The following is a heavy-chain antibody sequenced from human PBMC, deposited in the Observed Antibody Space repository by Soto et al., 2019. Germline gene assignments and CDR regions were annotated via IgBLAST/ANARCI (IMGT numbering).Heavy chain of an antibody. CDR1: GYTFTSYA. J-gene: IGHJ4*02. CDR2: INAGNGNT. CDR3: ARGDFWSGYGDYFDY. D-gene: IGHD3-3*01. Sequence: ASVKVSCKASGYTFTSYAMHWVRQAPGQRLEWMGWINAGNGNTKYSQKFQGRVTITRDTSASTAYMELRSLRSEDTAVYYCARGDFWSGYGDYFDYWGQGTLATVSS. V-gene: IGHV1-3*01.